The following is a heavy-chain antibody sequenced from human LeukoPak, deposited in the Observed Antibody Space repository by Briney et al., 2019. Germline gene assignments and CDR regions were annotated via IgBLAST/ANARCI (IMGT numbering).Heavy chain of an antibody. Sequence: ASVKVSCKASGYTFTGYYMHWVRQAPGQGLEWMGWINPNSGGTNYAQKFQGRVTMTRDTSISTAYMELSRLRSDDTAVYYCAKNPGSWATVTTFDYWGQGTLVTVSS. V-gene: IGHV1-2*02. CDR2: INPNSGGT. CDR1: GYTFTGYY. J-gene: IGHJ4*02. CDR3: AKNPGSWATVTTFDY. D-gene: IGHD4-17*01.